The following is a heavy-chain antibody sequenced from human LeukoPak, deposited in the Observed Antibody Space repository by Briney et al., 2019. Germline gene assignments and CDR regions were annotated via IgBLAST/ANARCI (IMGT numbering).Heavy chain of an antibody. Sequence: GRSLRLSCAASGFNFGAYGMHWVRQAPGKGLEWLAVTSYDGGNTYYADSVRGRFTISRDNSKNTLYLQMNSLRAEDTAVYYCARLGIITAAGSNDYWGQGTLVTVSS. CDR1: GFNFGAYG. J-gene: IGHJ4*02. D-gene: IGHD6-13*01. V-gene: IGHV3-30*03. CDR2: TSYDGGNT. CDR3: ARLGIITAAGSNDY.